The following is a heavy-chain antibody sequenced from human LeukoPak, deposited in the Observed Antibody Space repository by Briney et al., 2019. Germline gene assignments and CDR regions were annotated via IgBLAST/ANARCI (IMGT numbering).Heavy chain of an antibody. V-gene: IGHV3-23*01. CDR3: AKGGEDSSSWFKYFDY. D-gene: IGHD6-13*01. CDR1: GFTFSSYA. Sequence: GASLRLSCAASGFTFSSYAMSWVRQAPGKGLEWVSAISGSGGSTCYADSVKGRFTISRDNSKNTLYLQMNSLRAEDTAVYYCAKGGEDSSSWFKYFDYWGQGTLVTVSS. CDR2: ISGSGGST. J-gene: IGHJ4*02.